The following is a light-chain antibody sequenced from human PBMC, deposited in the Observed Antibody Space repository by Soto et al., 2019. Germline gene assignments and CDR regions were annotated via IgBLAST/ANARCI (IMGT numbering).Light chain of an antibody. V-gene: IGLV1-40*01. Sequence: QAVVTQPPSVSGAPGQRVTISCTGSTSNIGAGYAVHWYQQLPGTAPKLLIYANSNRPSGVPDRFSGSKSGTSASLAITGLQAEDEAYYYCQSYDSSLSAWVFGGGTKVTVL. J-gene: IGLJ3*02. CDR3: QSYDSSLSAWV. CDR2: ANS. CDR1: TSNIGAGYA.